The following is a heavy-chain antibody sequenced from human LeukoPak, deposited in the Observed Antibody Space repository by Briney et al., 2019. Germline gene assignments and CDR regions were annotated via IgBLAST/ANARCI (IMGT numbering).Heavy chain of an antibody. CDR1: GFTFSSYA. Sequence: GGSLRLSCAASGFTFSSYAMHWVRQAPGKGLEYVSAISSNGGSKYYANSVKGRFTISRDNSKNTPYLQMGSLSAEDMAIYYCARVTGDRGGFDYWGQGTLVTVSS. V-gene: IGHV3-64*01. CDR3: ARVTGDRGGFDY. CDR2: ISSNGGSK. J-gene: IGHJ4*02. D-gene: IGHD7-27*01.